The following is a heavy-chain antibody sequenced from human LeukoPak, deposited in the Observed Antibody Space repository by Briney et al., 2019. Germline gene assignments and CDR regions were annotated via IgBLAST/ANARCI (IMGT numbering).Heavy chain of an antibody. CDR3: ARAILYSNYLRPRDSPIDY. V-gene: IGHV4-34*01. CDR2: INHSGST. D-gene: IGHD4-11*01. CDR1: GGSFSGYY. J-gene: IGHJ4*02. Sequence: ASETLSLTCAVYGGSFSGYYWSWIRQPPGKWLEWIGEINHSGSTNYNPSLKSRVTISVDTSKNQFSLKLSSVTAADTAVYYCARAILYSNYLRPRDSPIDYWGQGTLVTVSS.